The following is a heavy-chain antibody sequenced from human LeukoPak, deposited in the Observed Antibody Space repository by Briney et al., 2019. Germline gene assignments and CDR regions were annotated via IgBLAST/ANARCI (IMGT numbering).Heavy chain of an antibody. CDR3: ARDAYYYDSGNKGAFDI. D-gene: IGHD3-22*01. J-gene: IGHJ3*02. CDR2: ISSSGSTI. Sequence: PGGSLRLSCAASGFTFSSDEMNWVRQAPGKGLEWVSYISSSGSTIYYADSVKGRFTISRDNAKNSLYLQMNSLRAEDTAVYYCARDAYYYDSGNKGAFDIWGQGTMVTVSS. CDR1: GFTFSSDE. V-gene: IGHV3-48*03.